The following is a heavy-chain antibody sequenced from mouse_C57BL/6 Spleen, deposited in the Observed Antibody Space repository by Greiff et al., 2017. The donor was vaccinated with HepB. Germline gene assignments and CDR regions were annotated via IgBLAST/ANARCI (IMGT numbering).Heavy chain of an antibody. CDR2: IDPSDSYT. CDR3: ARSDTITTVVDY. J-gene: IGHJ2*01. CDR1: GYTFTSYW. D-gene: IGHD1-1*01. V-gene: IGHV1-69*01. Sequence: QVQLQQPGAELVMPGASVKLSCKASGYTFTSYWMHWVKQRPGQGLEWIGEIDPSDSYTNYNQKFKGKSTLTVDKSSSTAYMQLSSLTSEDSAVYYCARSDTITTVVDYWGQGTTLTGSS.